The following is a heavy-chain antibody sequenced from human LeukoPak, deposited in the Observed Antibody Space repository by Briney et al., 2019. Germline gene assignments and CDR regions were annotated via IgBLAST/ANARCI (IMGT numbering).Heavy chain of an antibody. CDR2: INPNSGDT. D-gene: IGHD3-16*01. V-gene: IGHV1-2*02. J-gene: IGHJ4*02. CDR1: GGTFSSYT. Sequence: GASVKVSCKASGGTFSSYTNSWVRQAPGQGLERMGWINPNSGDTKYAQKFQGRVTMTRDTSISTAYMELSRLRSDDTAVYYCATQRGSYRWGTDFDYWGQGTLVTVSS. CDR3: ATQRGSYRWGTDFDY.